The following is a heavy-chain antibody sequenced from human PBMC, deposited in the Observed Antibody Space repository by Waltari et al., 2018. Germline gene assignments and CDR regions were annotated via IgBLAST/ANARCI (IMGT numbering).Heavy chain of an antibody. D-gene: IGHD5-12*01. CDR2: IRSNDYTGGT. V-gene: IGHV3-49*04. Sequence: EVQLVESGGDMVPPGRSLRLSCTGSGFTFRNYAINWVRQAPGNGLEWVGFIRSNDYTGGTSFAASVGGRFTISRDDSKRTAYLQMNALQTDDSATYYCTREDDGNDSGAFDLWGQGTLVTVSS. CDR3: TREDDGNDSGAFDL. J-gene: IGHJ3*01. CDR1: GFTFRNYA.